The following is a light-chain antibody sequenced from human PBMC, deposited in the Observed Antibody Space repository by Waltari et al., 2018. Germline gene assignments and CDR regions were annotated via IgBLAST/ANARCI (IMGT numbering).Light chain of an antibody. Sequence: QLVLTQSPSASASLGASVKLTCTLSSGHSSNVLAWLQQQPEKGPRYLMKVNSEGSHSKGDKIPDRFSGSSSGTEHYLTISSLQSEDEADYYCQTGGHGTWVFGGGTKLTVL. CDR1: SGHSSNV. CDR2: VNSEGSH. J-gene: IGLJ3*02. V-gene: IGLV4-69*01. CDR3: QTGGHGTWV.